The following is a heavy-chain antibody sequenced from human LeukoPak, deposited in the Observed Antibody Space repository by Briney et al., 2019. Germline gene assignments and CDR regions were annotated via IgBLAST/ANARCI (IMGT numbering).Heavy chain of an antibody. D-gene: IGHD3-22*01. J-gene: IGHJ4*02. V-gene: IGHV4-61*02. CDR1: GGSISSGDYY. Sequence: PSQTLSLTCTVSGGSISSGDYYWSWIRQPPGKGLEWIGRIYTSGSTNYNPSLKSRVTMSVDTSKNQFSLKLSSVTAADTAVYYCAGTAMIVVQRKVDYWGQGTLVTVSS. CDR2: IYTSGST. CDR3: AGTAMIVVQRKVDY.